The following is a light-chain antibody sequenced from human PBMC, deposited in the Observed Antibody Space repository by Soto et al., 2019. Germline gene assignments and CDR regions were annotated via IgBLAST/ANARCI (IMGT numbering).Light chain of an antibody. CDR2: RDA. CDR3: QVWDSSTVV. V-gene: IGLV3-9*01. J-gene: IGLJ1*01. CDR1: NIGSKI. Sequence: SNELTQPLSVSVALGQTARITCGGNNIGSKIVHWYQQKPGQAPVLVIYRDANRPSGIPERFSGSNAGNTATLTISRAQAGDEADYYCQVWDSSTVVFGTGTKVTVL.